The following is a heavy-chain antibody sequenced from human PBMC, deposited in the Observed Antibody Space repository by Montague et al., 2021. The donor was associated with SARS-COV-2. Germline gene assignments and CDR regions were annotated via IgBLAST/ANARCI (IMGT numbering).Heavy chain of an antibody. Sequence: SLRLSCAASGFTFSSYAMHWVRQAPGKGLEWVAVISYDGSNKYYADSVKGRFTISRDNSKNTLYLQMNSLRAEDTAVYYCARPGRHSGYDFFYYYYGMDVWGQGTTVTVSS. CDR1: GFTFSSYA. CDR2: ISYDGSNK. J-gene: IGHJ6*02. D-gene: IGHD5-12*01. CDR3: ARPGRHSGYDFFYYYYGMDV. V-gene: IGHV3-30*04.